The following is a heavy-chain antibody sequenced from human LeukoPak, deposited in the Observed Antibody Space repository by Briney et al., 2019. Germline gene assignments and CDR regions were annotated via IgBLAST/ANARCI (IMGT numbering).Heavy chain of an antibody. V-gene: IGHV3-23*01. CDR1: GFTFSSYA. CDR3: GGLGNNRDY. D-gene: IGHD1/OR15-1a*01. J-gene: IGHJ4*02. Sequence: PGGSLRLSCAASGFTFSSYAMSWVRQAPGKSLEWVSGIGGSGSRTYYADSVKGRFTISRDNAKNSLYLQMNSLRAEDTAVYYCGGLGNNRDYWGQGTLVTVSS. CDR2: IGGSGSRT.